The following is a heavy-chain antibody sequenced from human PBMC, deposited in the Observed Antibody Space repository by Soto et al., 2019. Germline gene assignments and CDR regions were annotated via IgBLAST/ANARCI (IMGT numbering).Heavy chain of an antibody. CDR2: IYHSGST. CDR3: ASISTSYYYGMDV. D-gene: IGHD2-2*01. Sequence: SETLSLTCAVSGGSISSGGYSWSWIRQPPGKGLEWIGYIYHSGSTYYNPSLKSRVTISVDRSKNQFSLKLSSVTAADTAVYYCASISTSYYYGMDVWGQGTTVTVSS. CDR1: GGSISSGGYS. V-gene: IGHV4-30-2*01. J-gene: IGHJ6*02.